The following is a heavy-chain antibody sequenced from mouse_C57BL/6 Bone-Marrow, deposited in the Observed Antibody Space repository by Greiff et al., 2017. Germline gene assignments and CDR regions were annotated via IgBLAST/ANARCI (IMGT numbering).Heavy chain of an antibody. CDR1: GFNIKDDY. CDR3: TTDCSGSSYRRYYAMDY. V-gene: IGHV14-4*01. Sequence: EVQLLQSGAELVRPGASVKLSCTASGFNIKDDYMHWVKQRPEQGLEWIGWIFPENGDTAYDSKFPGKATITADTSSNTAYLQLSSLTSEDTAVYYCTTDCSGSSYRRYYAMDYWGQGTSVTVSS. CDR2: IFPENGDT. D-gene: IGHD1-1*01. J-gene: IGHJ4*01.